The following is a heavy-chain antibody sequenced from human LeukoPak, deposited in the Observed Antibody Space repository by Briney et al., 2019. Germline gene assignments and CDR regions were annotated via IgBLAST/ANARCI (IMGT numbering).Heavy chain of an antibody. V-gene: IGHV3-33*06. Sequence: PGGSLRLSCETSGLTFSHHAMHWVRQAPGKGLEWVAAIWYDGAQKYYADSLRGRCTISRDNSKSTLYLEMNSLRAEDTAVYYCAKDFGGYYYDTSGPDYWGQGTLVTVAS. CDR3: AKDFGGYYYDTSGPDY. CDR2: IWYDGAQK. CDR1: GLTFSHHA. J-gene: IGHJ4*02. D-gene: IGHD3-22*01.